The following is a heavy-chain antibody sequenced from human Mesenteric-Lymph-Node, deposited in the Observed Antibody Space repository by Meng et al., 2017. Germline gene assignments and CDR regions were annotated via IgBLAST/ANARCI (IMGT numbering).Heavy chain of an antibody. CDR1: GGSISSKY. D-gene: IGHD3-22*01. J-gene: IGHJ4*02. Sequence: SETLSLTCTVSGGSISSKYWGWIRQPPGKGLEWIGSIYYSGSTYYSPSLKSRVTISVDTSKSQFSLKLSSVTAADTAVYYCARVERITMIIIFLDWGQGTLVTVSS. CDR3: ARVERITMIIIFLD. V-gene: IGHV4-39*07. CDR2: IYYSGST.